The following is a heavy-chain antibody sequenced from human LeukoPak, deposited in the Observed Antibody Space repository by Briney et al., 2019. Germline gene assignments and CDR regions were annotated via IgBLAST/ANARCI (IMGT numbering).Heavy chain of an antibody. V-gene: IGHV3-21*01. CDR3: ARDGIVYGDYPTYFDY. CDR2: SSSSSTYI. Sequence: GGSLRLSCAASGFTLSSYTMNWVRQAPGKGLEWVSTSSSSSTYIYYADSVKGRFTISRDNAKNSLYLQMNGLRAEDTAVYYCARDGIVYGDYPTYFDYWGQGTLVTVSS. D-gene: IGHD4-17*01. CDR1: GFTLSSYT. J-gene: IGHJ4*02.